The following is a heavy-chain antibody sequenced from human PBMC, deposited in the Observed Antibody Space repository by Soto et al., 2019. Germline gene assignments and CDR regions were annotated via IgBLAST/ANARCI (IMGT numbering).Heavy chain of an antibody. CDR2: ISHSGST. CDR3: ARGVALFGVVTDY. V-gene: IGHV4-34*01. Sequence: WTWIRQPPGKGLEWIGEISHSGSTNYNPSLKSRVTISVDTSKNQFSLKLSSATAADTAVYYCARGVALFGVVTDYWGQGTLVTVSS. D-gene: IGHD3-3*01. J-gene: IGHJ4*02.